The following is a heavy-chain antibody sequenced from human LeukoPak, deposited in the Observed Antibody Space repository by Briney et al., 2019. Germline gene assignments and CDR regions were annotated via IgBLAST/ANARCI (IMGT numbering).Heavy chain of an antibody. D-gene: IGHD5-12*01. V-gene: IGHV4-4*02. J-gene: IGHJ4*02. Sequence: PSETLSLTCAVSGGSISSSNWWSWVRQPPGKGLEWIGEIYHSGSTNYNPSLKSRVTISVDKSKNQFSLKLSSVTAADTAVYYCAATVDIVATIHFDYWGQGTLVTVSS. CDR3: AATVDIVATIHFDY. CDR2: IYHSGST. CDR1: GGSISSSNW.